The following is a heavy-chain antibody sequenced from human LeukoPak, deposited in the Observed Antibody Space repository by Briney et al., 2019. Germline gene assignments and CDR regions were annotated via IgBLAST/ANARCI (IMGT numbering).Heavy chain of an antibody. CDR1: GFTFSSYS. CDR3: ARARPAYYYDSSGYFDY. CDR2: ISSSGSYI. Sequence: KSGGSLRLSCAASGFTFSSYSMNWVRQAPGKGLEWVSSISSSGSYIYYADSVKGRFTISRDNAKNSLYLQMNSLRAEDTAVYYCARARPAYYYDSSGYFDYWGQGTLVTVSS. V-gene: IGHV3-21*01. D-gene: IGHD3-22*01. J-gene: IGHJ4*02.